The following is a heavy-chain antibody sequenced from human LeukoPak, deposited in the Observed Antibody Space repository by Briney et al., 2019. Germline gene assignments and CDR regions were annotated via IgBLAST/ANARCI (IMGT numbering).Heavy chain of an antibody. CDR3: AKDRAQQLVLDF. V-gene: IGHV3-23*01. D-gene: IGHD6-13*01. J-gene: IGHJ4*02. CDR2: IIGSGSST. Sequence: GGSLRLSCAASGFTFSGYAMSWVRQAPGKGLEWVSAIIGSGSSTYYADSVKGRFTISRDNSKNTLFLQMNSLRAEDTAVYYCAKDRAQQLVLDFWGQGTLVTVSS. CDR1: GFTFSGYA.